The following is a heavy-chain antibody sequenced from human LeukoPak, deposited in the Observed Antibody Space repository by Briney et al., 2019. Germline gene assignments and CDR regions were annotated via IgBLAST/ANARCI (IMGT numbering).Heavy chain of an antibody. CDR1: GGSFRGYY. CDR2: INHSGST. D-gene: IGHD3-3*01. J-gene: IGHJ4*02. CDR3: ARGYHGFWSGPVCD. V-gene: IGHV4-34*01. Sequence: SETLSLTCAVYGGSFRGYYWSWIRQPPGKGLEWMGEINHSGSTNYNPSLKSRVTISVDTSKNQFSLKLSSVTAADTAVYYCARGYHGFWSGPVCDWGQGTLVTVSS.